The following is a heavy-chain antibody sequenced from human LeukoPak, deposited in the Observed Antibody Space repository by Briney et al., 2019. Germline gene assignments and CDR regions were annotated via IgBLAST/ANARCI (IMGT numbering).Heavy chain of an antibody. D-gene: IGHD3-10*01. CDR2: IRYDGSNK. J-gene: IGHJ4*02. Sequence: GGSLRLSCAASGFTFSSYGMHWVRQAPGKGLEWVAFIRYDGSNKYYADSVKGRFTISRDNSKNTLYLQMNSLRAEDTAVYYCAKDLRRYYGSGSFDWGQGTLVTVSS. CDR1: GFTFSSYG. CDR3: AKDLRRYYGSGSFD. V-gene: IGHV3-30*02.